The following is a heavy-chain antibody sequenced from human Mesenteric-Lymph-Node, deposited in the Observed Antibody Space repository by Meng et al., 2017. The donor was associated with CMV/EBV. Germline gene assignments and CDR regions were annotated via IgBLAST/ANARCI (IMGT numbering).Heavy chain of an antibody. V-gene: IGHV1-69*05. Sequence: CKASGGTFSSYAISWVRQAPGQGLEWMGGIIPIFGTANYAQKFQGRVTITTDESTSTAYMELSSLRSEDTAVYYCARGYDSSGKGFDYWGQGTLVTVSS. D-gene: IGHD3-22*01. CDR1: GGTFSSYA. CDR3: ARGYDSSGKGFDY. CDR2: IIPIFGTA. J-gene: IGHJ4*02.